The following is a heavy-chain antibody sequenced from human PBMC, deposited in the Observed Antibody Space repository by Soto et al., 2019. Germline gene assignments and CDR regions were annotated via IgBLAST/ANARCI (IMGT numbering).Heavy chain of an antibody. CDR1: GFTFSSYW. J-gene: IGHJ6*02. CDR3: ARVGYDILTGYPDYYYGMDV. Sequence: LRLSCAASGFTFSSYWMHWVRQAPGKGLVWVSRINSDGSSTSYADSVKGRFTISRDNAKNTLYLQMNSLRAEDTAVYYCARVGYDILTGYPDYYYGMDVWGQGTTVTVSS. CDR2: INSDGSST. V-gene: IGHV3-74*01. D-gene: IGHD3-9*01.